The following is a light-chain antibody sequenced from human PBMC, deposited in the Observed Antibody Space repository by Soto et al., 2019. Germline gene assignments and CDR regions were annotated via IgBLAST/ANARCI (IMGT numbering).Light chain of an antibody. CDR3: QQYYSYPHT. Sequence: AIRMTQSPSSFSASTGDRVTITCRASQGISSYLAWYQQKPGKAPKLLIYAASTFQSGVPSRFSGSGSGTDFTLTISCLQSEDFATYYCQQYYSYPHTFGQGTKLEIK. CDR2: AAS. CDR1: QGISSY. V-gene: IGKV1-8*01. J-gene: IGKJ2*01.